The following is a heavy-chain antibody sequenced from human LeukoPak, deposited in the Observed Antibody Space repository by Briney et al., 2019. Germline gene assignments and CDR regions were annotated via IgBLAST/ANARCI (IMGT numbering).Heavy chain of an antibody. D-gene: IGHD1-7*01. J-gene: IGHJ4*02. Sequence: PSETLSLTCTVSGYSISSGYYWGWIRQPPGKGLEWIGSIYHSGSTYYNPSLKSRVTISVDTSKNQFSLKLSSVTAADTAVYYCARAGLTGTTIEGTYYSDYWGQGTLVTVSS. CDR3: ARAGLTGTTIEGTYYSDY. CDR1: GYSISSGYY. CDR2: IYHSGST. V-gene: IGHV4-38-2*02.